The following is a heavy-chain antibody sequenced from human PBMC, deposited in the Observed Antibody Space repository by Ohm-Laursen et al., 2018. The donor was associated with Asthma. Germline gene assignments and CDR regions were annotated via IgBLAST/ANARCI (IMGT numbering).Heavy chain of an antibody. D-gene: IGHD3-10*01. V-gene: IGHV1-2*06. Sequence: ASVKVSCKASGGTFSNYVITWLRRAPGQGLEWMGRINPNSGGTNYAQKFQGRVTMTRDTSISTAYMELSRLRSDDTAVYYCARDYGSGTSVAFDIWGQGTMVTVSS. CDR2: INPNSGGT. J-gene: IGHJ3*02. CDR3: ARDYGSGTSVAFDI. CDR1: GGTFSNYV.